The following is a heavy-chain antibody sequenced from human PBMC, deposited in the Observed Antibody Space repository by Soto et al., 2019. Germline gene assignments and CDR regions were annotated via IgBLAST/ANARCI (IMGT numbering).Heavy chain of an antibody. CDR1: GFTFSSYG. Sequence: SLRLSCAASGFTFSSYGMHWVRQAPGKGLEWVAVISYDGSNKYYADSVKGRFTISRDNSKNTLYLQMNSLRAEDTAVYYCAKDYGDGHAFDIWGQGTMVTVSS. CDR2: ISYDGSNK. CDR3: AKDYGDGHAFDI. V-gene: IGHV3-30*18. J-gene: IGHJ3*02. D-gene: IGHD4-17*01.